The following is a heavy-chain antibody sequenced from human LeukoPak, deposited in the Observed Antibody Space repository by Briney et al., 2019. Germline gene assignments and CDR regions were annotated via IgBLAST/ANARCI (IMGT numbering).Heavy chain of an antibody. D-gene: IGHD2-21*02. CDR3: ATDGTYCGDDCYSGWRGWFGP. Sequence: GGSLRLSCAASGFNFNYYGMHWVRQAPGKGLEHVSAVSKNGGSTYYANSLKGRFTISRDNSKNTLYLQIGSMTSEDTAVYYCATDGTYCGDDCYSGWRGWFGPWGQGTLVTVSS. V-gene: IGHV3-64*01. J-gene: IGHJ5*02. CDR1: GFNFNYYG. CDR2: VSKNGGST.